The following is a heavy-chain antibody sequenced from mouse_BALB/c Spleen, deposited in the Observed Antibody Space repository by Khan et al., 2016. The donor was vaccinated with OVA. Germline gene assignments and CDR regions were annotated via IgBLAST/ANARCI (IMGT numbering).Heavy chain of an antibody. CDR1: GYSITSDYA. D-gene: IGHD2-3*01. Sequence: EVQLQESGPGLVKPSQSLSLTCTVTGYSITSDYAWNWIRQFPGNKLEWMGYISSSGSTNYNPALKSRISITRDTSKNQFFLQLNSGTTEDTATYYWARDGSRYNDARDYWGQGTSVTVSS. V-gene: IGHV3-2*02. CDR2: ISSSGST. CDR3: ARDGSRYNDARDY. J-gene: IGHJ4*01.